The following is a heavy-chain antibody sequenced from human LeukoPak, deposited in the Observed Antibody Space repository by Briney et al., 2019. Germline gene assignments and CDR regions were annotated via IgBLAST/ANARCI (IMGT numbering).Heavy chain of an antibody. J-gene: IGHJ3*02. Sequence: GGSLRLSCAASGFTFSSYAMSWVRQAPGKGLEWVSAISGSGGSTYYADSVKGRFTISRDNSKNTLYLQMNSLRAEDTAVYYCAKVFGYCSSTSCSPVAFDIWGQGTMVTVSS. CDR1: GFTFSSYA. CDR2: ISGSGGST. CDR3: AKVFGYCSSTSCSPVAFDI. D-gene: IGHD2-2*01. V-gene: IGHV3-23*01.